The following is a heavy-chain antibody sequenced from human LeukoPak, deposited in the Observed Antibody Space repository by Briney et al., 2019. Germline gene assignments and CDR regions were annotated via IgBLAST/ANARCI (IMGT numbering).Heavy chain of an antibody. J-gene: IGHJ4*02. V-gene: IGHV3-74*01. D-gene: IGHD3-16*01. Sequence: GGSLRLSCTASGFTFSNHWRYWVRQGPGKGLEWISDIDYERSSTNYAYSVRGGFTISRDNAKNTLYLQMDSLGAADTAVFYCVRALGDYWGQGDYWGQGTLVTVSS. CDR1: GFTFSNHW. CDR2: IDYERSST. CDR3: VRALGDYWGQGDY.